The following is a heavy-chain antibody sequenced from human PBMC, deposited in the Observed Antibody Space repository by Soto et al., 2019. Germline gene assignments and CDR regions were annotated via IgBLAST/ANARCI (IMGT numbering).Heavy chain of an antibody. J-gene: IGHJ4*02. V-gene: IGHV2-5*01. CDR1: GFSLSTSGEA. CDR3: AHGDPLDFHY. CDR2: IYWNGIE. Sequence: QITLRESGPALVKPTQTLTLTCTFSGFSLSTSGEALGWIRQPPGKGLEWLALIYWNGIERYSPSLKNRLSITKDTSKNNVVLTMTNMDPVDTATYYCAHGDPLDFHYWGQGTLVTVSS. D-gene: IGHD3-10*01.